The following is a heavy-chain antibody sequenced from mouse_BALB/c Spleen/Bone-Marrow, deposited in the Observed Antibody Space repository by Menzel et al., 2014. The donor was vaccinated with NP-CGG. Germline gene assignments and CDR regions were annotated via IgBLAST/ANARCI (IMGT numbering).Heavy chain of an antibody. CDR1: GYAFTNYL. CDR2: INPGSGGT. V-gene: IGHV1-54*01. Sequence: VQLVESGAELVRPGTSVKVSCKASGYAFTNYLIEWVKQRPGQGLEWIGVINPGSGGTNYNEKFKGKATLTADKSSSTAYMHRRRLTSEVSAGYFCARCDYAMDYWGEGTSVTVSS. J-gene: IGHJ4*01. CDR3: ARCDYAMDY.